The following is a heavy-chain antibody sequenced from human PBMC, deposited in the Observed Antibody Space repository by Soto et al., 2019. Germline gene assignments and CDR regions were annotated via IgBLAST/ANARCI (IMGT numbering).Heavy chain of an antibody. Sequence: SETLSLTCTVSGGSISSSSYYWGWIRQPPGKGLEWIGSIYYSGSTYYNPSLKSRVTISVDTSKNQFSLKLSSVTAADTAVYYCARQRTSVVTQAYFDVWGPGSLVTVSS. CDR1: GGSISSSSYY. V-gene: IGHV4-39*01. CDR2: IYYSGST. J-gene: IGHJ4*03. CDR3: ARQRTSVVTQAYFDV. D-gene: IGHD2-21*02.